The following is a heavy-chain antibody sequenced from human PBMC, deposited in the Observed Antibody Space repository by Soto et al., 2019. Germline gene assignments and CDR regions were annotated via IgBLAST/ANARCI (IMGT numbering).Heavy chain of an antibody. D-gene: IGHD2-21*01. V-gene: IGHV4-39*01. J-gene: IGHJ3*02. Sequence: QLQLQESGPGLVKPSETLSLTYTVSGGSISSSSYYWGWIRQPPGKGLEWIGSIYYSGSTYYNPSLKSRVTISVDTSKKQFSLKLSSVTAADTAVYYCARSPESTNLWWPNAFDIWGQGTLVTVSS. CDR2: IYYSGST. CDR1: GGSISSSSYY. CDR3: ARSPESTNLWWPNAFDI.